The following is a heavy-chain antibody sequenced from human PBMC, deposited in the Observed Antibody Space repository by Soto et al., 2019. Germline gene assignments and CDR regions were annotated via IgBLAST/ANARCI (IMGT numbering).Heavy chain of an antibody. CDR2: IYYSGST. V-gene: IGHV4-31*03. J-gene: IGHJ5*02. Sequence: SETLSLTCTVSGGSISSGGYYWSWIRQHPGKGLEWIGYIYYSGSTYYNPSLKSRVTISVDTSKNQFSLKLSSVTAADTAVYYCAIERGSSGGTLNWFDPWGQGTLVTVS. CDR1: GGSISSGGYY. D-gene: IGHD2-15*01. CDR3: AIERGSSGGTLNWFDP.